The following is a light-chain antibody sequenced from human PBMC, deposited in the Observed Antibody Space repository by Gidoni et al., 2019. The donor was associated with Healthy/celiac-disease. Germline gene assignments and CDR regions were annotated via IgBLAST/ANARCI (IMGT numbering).Light chain of an antibody. Sequence: DIVLTQSPGTLSLSPGERATLSCRASQSVSSSYLAWYQQKPGQAPRLHIYGASSRATGIPDRFSGSGSGTDFTLTISRLEPEDFAVYYCQQYGSSLYTFGQGTKLEIK. CDR3: QQYGSSLYT. V-gene: IGKV3-20*01. CDR1: QSVSSSY. J-gene: IGKJ2*01. CDR2: GAS.